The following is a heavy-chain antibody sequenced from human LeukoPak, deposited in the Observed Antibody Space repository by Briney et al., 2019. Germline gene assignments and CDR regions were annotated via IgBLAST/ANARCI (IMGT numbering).Heavy chain of an antibody. Sequence: SETLSHTCAVYGGXFSGYYWSWIRQPPGKGLEWIGEINHSGSTNYNPSLKSRVTISVDTSKNQFSLKLSSVTAADTAVYYCARALGYCSSTSCYIDYWGQGTLVTVSS. D-gene: IGHD2-2*02. J-gene: IGHJ4*02. CDR1: GGXFSGYY. V-gene: IGHV4-34*01. CDR3: ARALGYCSSTSCYIDY. CDR2: INHSGST.